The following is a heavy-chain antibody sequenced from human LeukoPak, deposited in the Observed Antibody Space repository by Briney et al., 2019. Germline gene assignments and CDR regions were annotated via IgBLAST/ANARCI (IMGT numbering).Heavy chain of an antibody. CDR1: GGSISSYY. V-gene: IGHV4-59*01. CDR2: IYYSGST. D-gene: IGHD5-18*01. Sequence: SETLSLTCTVSGGSISSYYWSWIRQPPGKGLEWIGYIYYSGSTNYNPSLKSRVTISVDTSKNQFSLKLSSVTAADTAVYYRARVWPRAMEYYFDYWGQGTLVTVSS. J-gene: IGHJ4*02. CDR3: ARVWPRAMEYYFDY.